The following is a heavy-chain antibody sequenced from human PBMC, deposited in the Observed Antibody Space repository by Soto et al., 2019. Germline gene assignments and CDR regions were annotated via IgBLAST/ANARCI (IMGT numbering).Heavy chain of an antibody. CDR1: GGSISSSSYY. CDR3: ASLAPPHFGAAGATDY. D-gene: IGHD3-10*01. Sequence: QLQLQESGPGLVKPSETLSLTCTVSGGSISSSSYYWGWIRQPPGKGLEWIGSIHYSGSTYYNPSLKSRVPISVDTSKNRFSLRLSFVTAADTAVYYCASLAPPHFGAAGATDYWGQGTLVTVSS. CDR2: IHYSGST. J-gene: IGHJ4*02. V-gene: IGHV4-39*01.